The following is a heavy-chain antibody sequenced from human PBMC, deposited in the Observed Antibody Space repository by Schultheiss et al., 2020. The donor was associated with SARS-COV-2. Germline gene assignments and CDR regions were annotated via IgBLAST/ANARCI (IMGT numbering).Heavy chain of an antibody. CDR2: VCYSGTT. CDR3: ARNQYQLSYPFWFDP. Sequence: SQTLSLTCTVSGVSVNSGGYYWSWIRQPPGKGLEWIGHVCYSGTTNYNPSLKSRVTISVDTSKNQFSLKLSSVTAADTAVYYCARNQYQLSYPFWFDPWGQGTLVTVSS. J-gene: IGHJ5*02. CDR1: GVSVNSGGYY. V-gene: IGHV4-61*08. D-gene: IGHD2-2*01.